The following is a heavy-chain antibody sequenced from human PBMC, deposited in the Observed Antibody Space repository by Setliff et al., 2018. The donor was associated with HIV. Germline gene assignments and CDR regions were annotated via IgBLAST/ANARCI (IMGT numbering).Heavy chain of an antibody. CDR1: GDSISSTTYY. J-gene: IGHJ4*02. CDR3: VRHGNQWLVTVDY. D-gene: IGHD6-19*01. V-gene: IGHV4-39*01. CDR2: IYPSGSA. Sequence: SETLSLTCTVSGDSISSTTYYWGWIRQPPGKGLEWSGSIYPSGSAFYNPSLKSPVTMSVDTSRNQFSLKLSSVTAADTAIYYCVRHGNQWLVTVDYWGQGTLFTVSS.